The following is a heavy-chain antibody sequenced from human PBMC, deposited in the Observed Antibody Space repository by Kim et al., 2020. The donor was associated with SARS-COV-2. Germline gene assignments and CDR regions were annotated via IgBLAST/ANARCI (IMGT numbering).Heavy chain of an antibody. V-gene: IGHV4-30-2*05. CDR3: ARGPPTYYYSD. D-gene: IGHD3-10*01. Sequence: TFYNPSLKSRVTISVDTSKNQFSLKLSSVTAADTAVYYCARGPPTYYYSDWGQGTLVTVSS. CDR2: T. J-gene: IGHJ4*02.